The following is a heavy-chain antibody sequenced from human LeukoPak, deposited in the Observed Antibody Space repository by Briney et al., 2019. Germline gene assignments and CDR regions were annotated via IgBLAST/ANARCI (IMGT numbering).Heavy chain of an antibody. D-gene: IGHD7-27*01. CDR1: GYSISSGYY. V-gene: IGHV4-38-2*02. CDR3: ARDRTGYYFDY. Sequence: PSETLSLTCTVSGYSISSGYYWGWIRQPPGKGLEWIGSVYHSGSTYYNPSLKNRVTISVDTSKNQFSLKLSSVTAADTAVYYCARDRTGYYFDYWGQGTLVTVSS. J-gene: IGHJ4*02. CDR2: VYHSGST.